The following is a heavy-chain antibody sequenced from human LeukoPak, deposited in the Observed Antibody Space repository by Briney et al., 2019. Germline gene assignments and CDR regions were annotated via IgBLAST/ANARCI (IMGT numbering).Heavy chain of an antibody. Sequence: GGSLTLSCAASGFIFSSNYMSWVRQAPGKGLEWVSDIYNGGSTYYADSVKGRFTISRDNSKNTLYLQMNSLRAEDTAVYYCAALCSGYEYGGFDIWGQGTMVTVSS. D-gene: IGHD5-12*01. J-gene: IGHJ3*02. CDR1: GFIFSSNY. V-gene: IGHV3-53*01. CDR3: AALCSGYEYGGFDI. CDR2: IYNGGST.